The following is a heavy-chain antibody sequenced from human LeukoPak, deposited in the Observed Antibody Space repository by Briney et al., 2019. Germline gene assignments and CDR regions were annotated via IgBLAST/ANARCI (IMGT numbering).Heavy chain of an antibody. Sequence: PSETLSLTCTVSGGSISSSSYYWGWIRQPPGKGLEWIGSIYTSGSTNYNPSLKSRVTISVDTSKNQFSLKLSSVTAADTAVYYCARAGGWFGDHDAFDIWGQGTMVTVPS. D-gene: IGHD3-10*01. CDR1: GGSISSSSYY. CDR3: ARAGGWFGDHDAFDI. J-gene: IGHJ3*02. CDR2: IYTSGST. V-gene: IGHV4-39*07.